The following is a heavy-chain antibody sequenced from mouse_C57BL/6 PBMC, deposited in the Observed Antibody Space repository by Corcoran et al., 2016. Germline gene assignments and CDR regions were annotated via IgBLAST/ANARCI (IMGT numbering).Heavy chain of an antibody. J-gene: IGHJ4*01. Sequence: QIQLVQSGPALKKPGETVKISCKASEYTFTTYGMSWVKQAPGKGLKWMGWINTYSGVPTYADDFKGRFAFSLENSASTDYLQINNLKNEDTATYFCARSGDGYKYAMDYWGQGTSVTVSS. CDR2: INTYSGVP. CDR1: EYTFTTYG. V-gene: IGHV9-3*01. CDR3: ARSGDGYKYAMDY. D-gene: IGHD2-3*01.